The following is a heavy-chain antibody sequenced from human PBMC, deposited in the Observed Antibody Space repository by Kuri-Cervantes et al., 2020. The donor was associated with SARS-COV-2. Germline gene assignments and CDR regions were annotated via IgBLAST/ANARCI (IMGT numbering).Heavy chain of an antibody. J-gene: IGHJ6*03. Sequence: KVSCKGSGYSFTTYWIGRVRQMPGKGLEWMGIIYPGDSDTRYSPSFQGQVTISADKSISTAFLQWSSLKASDTAIYYCARRAYGEQVDYYYMDVWGKGTTVTVSS. CDR1: GYSFTTYW. V-gene: IGHV5-51*01. CDR3: ARRAYGEQVDYYYMDV. D-gene: IGHD4-17*01. CDR2: IYPGDSDT.